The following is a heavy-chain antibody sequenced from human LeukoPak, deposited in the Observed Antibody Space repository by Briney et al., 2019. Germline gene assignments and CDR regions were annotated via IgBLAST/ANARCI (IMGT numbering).Heavy chain of an antibody. CDR1: GGSISSSSYY. J-gene: IGHJ4*02. CDR3: ARPSGYSSSWYGYYSDY. V-gene: IGHV4-39*01. D-gene: IGHD6-13*01. CDR2: IYYSGST. Sequence: SETLSLTCTVSGGSISSSSYYWGWIRQPPGKGLEWIGSIYYSGSTYYNPSLKSRVTISVDTSKNQFSLKLSSVTAADTAVYYCARPSGYSSSWYGYYSDYWGQGTLVTVSS.